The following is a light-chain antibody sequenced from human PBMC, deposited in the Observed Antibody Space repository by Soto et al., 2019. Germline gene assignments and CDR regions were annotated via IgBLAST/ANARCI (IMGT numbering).Light chain of an antibody. J-gene: IGLJ1*01. CDR3: QSHDSSLHASV. CDR2: GNT. CDR1: RPKIGAGYD. V-gene: IGLV1-40*01. Sequence: QALLTPPPSVFWAPGQRVTISCPGNRPKIGAGYDVHWYLQLPGTAPKLLIYGNTNRPSGVPDRFSGSKSGSSASLAITGLQAEDEGDYYCQSHDSSLHASVFGTGTKVTVL.